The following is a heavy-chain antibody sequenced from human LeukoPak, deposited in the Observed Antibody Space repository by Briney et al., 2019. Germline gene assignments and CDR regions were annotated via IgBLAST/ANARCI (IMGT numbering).Heavy chain of an antibody. V-gene: IGHV3-23*01. D-gene: IGHD3-3*01. CDR1: GFSFSSYA. CDR3: AKDLYGDFWSGSVFDY. J-gene: IGHJ4*02. Sequence: GGSLRLSCEASGFSFSSYATSWVRQAPGKGLEWVSGIRGSGGSTYYAGSVKGRFTISRDISKNTLYLQMNSLRAEDTDVYCYAKDLYGDFWSGSVFDYWGRGTLVTVSS. CDR2: IRGSGGST.